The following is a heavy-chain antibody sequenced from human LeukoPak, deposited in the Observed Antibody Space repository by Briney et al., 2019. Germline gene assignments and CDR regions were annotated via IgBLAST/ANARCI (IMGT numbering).Heavy chain of an antibody. J-gene: IGHJ3*02. Sequence: SETLSLTCTVSGGSISSSSYYWGWIRQPPGKGLEWIGSIYYSGSTYYNPSLKSRVTISVDTSKNQFSLKLSSVTAADTAVYYCARAGRGIAAAGAHDAFDIWGQGTMVTVSS. CDR3: ARAGRGIAAAGAHDAFDI. CDR2: IYYSGST. D-gene: IGHD6-13*01. V-gene: IGHV4-39*07. CDR1: GGSISSSSYY.